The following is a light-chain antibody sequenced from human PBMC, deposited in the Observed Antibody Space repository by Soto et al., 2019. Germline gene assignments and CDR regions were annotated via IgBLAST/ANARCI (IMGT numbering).Light chain of an antibody. J-gene: IGLJ2*01. CDR1: SSDVADNNY. Sequence: QSALTQPASVSESPGKSITIACTGSSSDVADNNYVSWYQQHPGNPPKLILYAFSRRPSGVSNRFSGSKSGNTASLTSSGLQAEDEAEYYRSSSAMPSPLFGVGTQLTFL. V-gene: IGLV2-14*03. CDR2: AFS. CDR3: SSSAMPSPL.